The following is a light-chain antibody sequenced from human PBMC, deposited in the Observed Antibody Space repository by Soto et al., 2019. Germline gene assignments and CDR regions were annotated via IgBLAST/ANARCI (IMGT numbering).Light chain of an antibody. CDR1: QGISSY. CDR3: QQLNSYPLT. CDR2: SAS. V-gene: IGKV1-9*01. Sequence: IQLTQSPSSLSASVGDRVTITCRASQGISSYLAWYQQKPGKAPTLLIYSASTLQSGVPSRYSGSGSGTDFPPTISAFHPECFATYYCQQLNSYPLTFGPGTKVDIK. J-gene: IGKJ3*01.